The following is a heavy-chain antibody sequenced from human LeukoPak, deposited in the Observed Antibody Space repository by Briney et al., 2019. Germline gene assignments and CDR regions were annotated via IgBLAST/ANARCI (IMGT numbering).Heavy chain of an antibody. D-gene: IGHD2-21*02. CDR2: INPNSGGT. Sequence: ASVKVSCKASGYMFTGYYMHWVRQAPGQGLEWMGWINPNSGGTNYAQKFQGRVTMTRDTSISTAYMELSSLRSDVTAVYYRARGYCSGDCFTLFDYWGQGTLVTVSS. V-gene: IGHV1-2*02. J-gene: IGHJ4*02. CDR1: GYMFTGYY. CDR3: ARGYCSGDCFTLFDY.